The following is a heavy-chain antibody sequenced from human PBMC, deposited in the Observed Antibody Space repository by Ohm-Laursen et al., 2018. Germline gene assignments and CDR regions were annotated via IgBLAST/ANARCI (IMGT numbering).Heavy chain of an antibody. Sequence: SLRLSCAASGFTFSSYGMHWVRQAPGKGLEWVAVISYDGSNKYYADSVKGRFTISRDNSKNTLYLQMNSLRAEDTAVYYCARMSVAVRANNWFDPWGQGTLVTVSS. D-gene: IGHD6-19*01. J-gene: IGHJ5*02. CDR3: ARMSVAVRANNWFDP. CDR2: ISYDGSNK. V-gene: IGHV3-30*03. CDR1: GFTFSSYG.